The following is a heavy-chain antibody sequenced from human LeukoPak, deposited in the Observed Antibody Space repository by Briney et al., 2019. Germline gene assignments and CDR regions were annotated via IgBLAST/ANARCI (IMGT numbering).Heavy chain of an antibody. CDR1: GGSFSGYY. Sequence: SETLSLTCAVYGGSFSGYYWSWIRQPPGKGLEWIGEINHSGSTNYNPSLKSRVTISVDTSKNQFSLKLSSVTAADTAVYYCARVHPPYRGGSYRPGPYYFDYWGQGTLVTVSS. V-gene: IGHV4-34*01. CDR2: INHSGST. J-gene: IGHJ4*02. D-gene: IGHD1-26*01. CDR3: ARVHPPYRGGSYRPGPYYFDY.